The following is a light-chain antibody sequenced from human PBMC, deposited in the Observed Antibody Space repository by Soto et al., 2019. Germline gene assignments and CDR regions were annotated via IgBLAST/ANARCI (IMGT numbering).Light chain of an antibody. J-gene: IGLJ1*01. CDR3: GSYAGNIKSV. V-gene: IGLV2-8*01. CDR1: SSDVGGYNY. CDR2: EVS. Sequence: QSVLTQPPSASGSPGQSVTISCTGTSSDVGGYNYVSWYQQHPGKAPKLIIYEVSQRPSGVSDRFSGSKSGNTASLTVSGLQAEDEAFYYCGSYAGNIKSVFGPGTTVTVL.